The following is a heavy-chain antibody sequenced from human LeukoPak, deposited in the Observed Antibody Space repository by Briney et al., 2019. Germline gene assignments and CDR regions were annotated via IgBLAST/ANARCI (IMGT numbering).Heavy chain of an antibody. CDR1: GGSISSSTYF. V-gene: IGHV4-39*07. CDR3: ARIVGAIDY. CDR2: IYYSGTT. D-gene: IGHD1-26*01. Sequence: PSETLSLTCTVSGGSISSSTYFWGWIRQPPGKGLEWLGIIYYSGTTYYNPSLKSRVTISVDTSKNQFSLKLSSVTAADTAVYYCARIVGAIDYWGQGTLVTVSS. J-gene: IGHJ4*02.